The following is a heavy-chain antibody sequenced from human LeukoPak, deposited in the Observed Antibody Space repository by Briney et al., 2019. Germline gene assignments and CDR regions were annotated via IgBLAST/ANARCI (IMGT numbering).Heavy chain of an antibody. CDR1: GFTFSTYA. CDR3: ARNRGYNYGFAFDV. Sequence: SGGSLRLSCAASGFTFSTYAMHWVRQAPGKGLEYISGITSNGGSTNYANSVKGRFTISRDNSRNTLYLQMGGLRAEDMAIYYCARNRGYNYGFAFDVWGLGTVVTVSS. CDR2: ITSNGGST. D-gene: IGHD5-18*01. V-gene: IGHV3-64*01. J-gene: IGHJ3*01.